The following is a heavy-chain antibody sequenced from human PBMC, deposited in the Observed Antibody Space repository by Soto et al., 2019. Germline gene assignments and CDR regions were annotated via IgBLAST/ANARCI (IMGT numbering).Heavy chain of an antibody. D-gene: IGHD2-21*01. CDR3: ARDWGGPTRTRCVAPDY. CDR1: GFTFSDYG. J-gene: IGHJ4*02. V-gene: IGHV3-33*01. CDR2: ICYDGSDK. Sequence: QEQLVESGGGVVQPGRSLRLSCEASGFTFSDYGWHWVRQAPGKGLEWVAVICYDGSDKYYTDSVKGRFTISRDNSKNTLYLQMNSLRADDTAVYYCARDWGGPTRTRCVAPDYWGQGTLVTVSS.